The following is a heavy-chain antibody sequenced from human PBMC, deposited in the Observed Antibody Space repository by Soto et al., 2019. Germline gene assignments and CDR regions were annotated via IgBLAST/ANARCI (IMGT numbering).Heavy chain of an antibody. V-gene: IGHV1-18*01. D-gene: IGHD1-7*01. Sequence: QVQLVQSGAEVKKPGASVKVSCKASGYTFTSYGLSWVRQAPGQGLEWRGWISAYNGNTNYAQKLQGRVTMTTDTSTSTAYMQLRSLRSDDTAVYYCASDWDNWNYKAHDYYYYGMDVWGQGNTVTVAS. CDR1: GYTFTSYG. J-gene: IGHJ6*02. CDR2: ISAYNGNT. CDR3: ASDWDNWNYKAHDYYYYGMDV.